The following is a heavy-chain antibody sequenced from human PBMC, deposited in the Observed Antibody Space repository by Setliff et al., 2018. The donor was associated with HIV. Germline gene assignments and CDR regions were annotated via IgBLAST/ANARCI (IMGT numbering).Heavy chain of an antibody. CDR1: GGTFSSYA. CDR2: IIPVLGIT. V-gene: IGHV1-69*10. D-gene: IGHD3-22*01. CDR3: ARGKGGVVVKVYYFDS. Sequence: SVKVSCKASGGTFSSYAISWVRQAPGQGLEWMGGIIPVLGITTYAEKFQGRVTITADKSTSTAYMELSSLRSEDTAVYYCARGKGGVVVKVYYFDSWGQGTPVTVSS. J-gene: IGHJ4*02.